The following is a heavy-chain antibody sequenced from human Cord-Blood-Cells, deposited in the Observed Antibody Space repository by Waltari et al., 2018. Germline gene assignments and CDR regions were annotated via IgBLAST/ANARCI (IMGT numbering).Heavy chain of an antibody. CDR2: INHSGST. V-gene: IGHV4-34*01. CDR1: GGSFSGYY. J-gene: IGHJ4*02. Sequence: QVQLQQWGAGLLKPSETLSLTCAVYGGSFSGYYWSWIRQPPGKGLEWIGEINHSGSTNYNPSLKSRVTISVDTSKNQFSLKLSSVTAADTAVYYCASGGAYYDIFTGYYYWGQGTLVTVSS. D-gene: IGHD3-9*01. CDR3: ASGGAYYDIFTGYYY.